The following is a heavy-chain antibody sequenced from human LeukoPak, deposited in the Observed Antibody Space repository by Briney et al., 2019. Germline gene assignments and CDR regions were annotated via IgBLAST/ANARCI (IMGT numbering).Heavy chain of an antibody. Sequence: GGSLRLSCAASGFAFSSYGMHWVRQAPGKGLEWVAVIWYDGSNKYYADSVKGRFTISRGNSKNTLYLQMNSLRAEDTAVYYCARVPQDAYEVYMDVWGKGTTVTVSS. CDR2: IWYDGSNK. J-gene: IGHJ6*03. CDR1: GFAFSSYG. D-gene: IGHD5-12*01. CDR3: ARVPQDAYEVYMDV. V-gene: IGHV3-33*01.